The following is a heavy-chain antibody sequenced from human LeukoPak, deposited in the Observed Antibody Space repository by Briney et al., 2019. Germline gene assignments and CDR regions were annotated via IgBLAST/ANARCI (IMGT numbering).Heavy chain of an antibody. Sequence: GGSLRLSCAASGFTFSSYWMSWVRQAPGKGLEWVANIKQDGSEKYYVDSVKGRFTISRDNAKNSLYLQMNSLRAEDTAVYYCARDCQELAIGHDYWGQGTLVTVSS. CDR2: IKQDGSEK. D-gene: IGHD6-13*01. CDR1: GFTFSSYW. CDR3: ARDCQELAIGHDY. V-gene: IGHV3-7*01. J-gene: IGHJ4*02.